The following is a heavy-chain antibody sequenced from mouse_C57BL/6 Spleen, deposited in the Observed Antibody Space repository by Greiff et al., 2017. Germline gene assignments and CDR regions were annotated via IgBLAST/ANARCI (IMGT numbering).Heavy chain of an antibody. CDR2: ISYDGSN. CDR1: GYSITSGYY. CDR3: ARDPLYGYYWYFAV. D-gene: IGHD2-2*01. J-gene: IGHJ1*03. V-gene: IGHV3-6*01. Sequence: EVKLMESGPGLVKPSQSLSLTCSVTGYSITSGYYWNWIRQFPGNKLEWMGYISYDGSNHYNPSLKNRISITRNTSKNQFLLQLNSVTTEDTATYYGARDPLYGYYWYFAVWGTGTTVTVSS.